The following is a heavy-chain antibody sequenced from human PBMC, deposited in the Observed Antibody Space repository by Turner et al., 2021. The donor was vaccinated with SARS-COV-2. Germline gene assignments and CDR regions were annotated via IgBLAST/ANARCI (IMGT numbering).Heavy chain of an antibody. Sequence: EVQLLESGGGLVQPGGSLRLSCAASGFTFSSYAMSGVRQAPGKGLEWVSYISSSSSTIYYADSVKGRFTISRDNAKNSLYLQMNSLRAEDTAVYYCARDLGSIAVANWGQGTLVTVSS. CDR1: GFTFSSYA. CDR3: ARDLGSIAVAN. CDR2: ISSSSSTI. V-gene: IGHV3-48*01. J-gene: IGHJ4*02. D-gene: IGHD6-19*01.